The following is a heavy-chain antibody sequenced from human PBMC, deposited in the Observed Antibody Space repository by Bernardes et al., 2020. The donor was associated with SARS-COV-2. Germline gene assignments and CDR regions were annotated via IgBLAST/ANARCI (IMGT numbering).Heavy chain of an antibody. CDR3: ARVSSGLYSSGWYEDAFDI. Sequence: ASVKVSCKASGYTFTGYYMHWVRQAPGQGLEWMGWINPNSGGTNYAQKFQGRVTMTRDTSISTAYMELSRLRSDDTAVYYCARVSSGLYSSGWYEDAFDIWGQGTMVTVSS. V-gene: IGHV1-2*02. CDR1: GYTFTGYY. CDR2: INPNSGGT. J-gene: IGHJ3*02. D-gene: IGHD6-19*01.